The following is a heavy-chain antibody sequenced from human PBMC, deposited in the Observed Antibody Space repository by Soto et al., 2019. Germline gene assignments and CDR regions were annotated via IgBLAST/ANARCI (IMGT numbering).Heavy chain of an antibody. V-gene: IGHV3-30*03. Sequence: QVQLVESGGGVVQPGRSLRLSCAASGFTFSSYGMHWVRKAPGKGLEWVAVISYDGSNKYYADSVKGRFTISRDNSKNTLYLQMNSLRAEDTAVYYCVSSYGSIHFDYWGQGTLVTVSS. CDR3: VSSYGSIHFDY. D-gene: IGHD5-18*01. CDR2: ISYDGSNK. CDR1: GFTFSSYG. J-gene: IGHJ4*02.